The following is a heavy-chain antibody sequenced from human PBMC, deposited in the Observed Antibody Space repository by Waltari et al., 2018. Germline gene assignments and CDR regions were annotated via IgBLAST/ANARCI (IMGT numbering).Heavy chain of an antibody. CDR2: IYYSGST. CDR3: ARRGPKFYIL. Sequence: VQVVESGGDLVQPGGSLRLSCAASGFTFSDSWMGWVRQPPGKGLEWIGSIYYSGSTYYNPSLKSRVTISVDTSKNQFSLKLSSVTAADTAVYYCARRGPKFYILWGQGTLVTVSS. J-gene: IGHJ4*02. CDR1: GFTFSDSW. V-gene: IGHV4-39*01. D-gene: IGHD4-4*01.